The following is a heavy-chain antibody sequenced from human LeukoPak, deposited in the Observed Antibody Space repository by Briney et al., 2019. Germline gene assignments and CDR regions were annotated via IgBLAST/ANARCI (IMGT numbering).Heavy chain of an antibody. CDR3: ARENYDSSGSDGPFDY. Sequence: GGSLRLSCAASGFTFSSYEMNWVRQAPGKGLEWVSYIGSSGSTIYYADSVKGRFTISRDNAKNSLYLQMNSLRAEDTAVYYCARENYDSSGSDGPFDYWGQGTLVTVSS. D-gene: IGHD3-22*01. CDR1: GFTFSSYE. V-gene: IGHV3-48*03. J-gene: IGHJ4*02. CDR2: IGSSGSTI.